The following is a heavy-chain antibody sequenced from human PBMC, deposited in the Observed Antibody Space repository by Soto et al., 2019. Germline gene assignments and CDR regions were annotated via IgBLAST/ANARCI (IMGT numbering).Heavy chain of an antibody. CDR2: MSSYGGDK. J-gene: IGHJ5*01. D-gene: IGHD1-26*01. CDR3: ASHMSGNKNWIDS. Sequence: QVQLVESGGGVVQPGRSLRLSCAASGFTFSSNSMHWVRQAPGKGLERVALMSSYGGDKYYADSVKGRFSISRDNSKSTLFLPMTSLRREDTAVYFCASHMSGNKNWIDSWGQGTLVTVSS. CDR1: GFTFSSNS. V-gene: IGHV3-30*03.